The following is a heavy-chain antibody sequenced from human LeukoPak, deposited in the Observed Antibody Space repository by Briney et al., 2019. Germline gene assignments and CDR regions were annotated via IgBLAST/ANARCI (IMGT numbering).Heavy chain of an antibody. Sequence: GGSLRLSCAASGFIVSSNYMGWARQAPGKGLEWVSVIYSGGSTYYADSVKGRFTISRDNSKNMIYLEMNSPRVEDTAVYYCARDSTVSGPTWHYYCMDVWGRGTTVTVSS. V-gene: IGHV3-66*01. J-gene: IGHJ6*03. D-gene: IGHD2-15*01. CDR3: ARDSTVSGPTWHYYCMDV. CDR1: GFIVSSNY. CDR2: IYSGGST.